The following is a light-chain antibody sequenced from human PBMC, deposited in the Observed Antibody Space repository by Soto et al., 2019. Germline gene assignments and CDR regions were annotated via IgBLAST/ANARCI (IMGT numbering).Light chain of an antibody. CDR1: SSNIGRNT. CDR3: TACDDSLNGPL. V-gene: IGLV1-44*01. CDR2: SNN. J-gene: IGLJ2*01. Sequence: QSVLTQPPSASGTPGQRVTISCSGSSSNIGRNTVNWYQQLPGTAPKLLIYSNNQRPSGVPDRFSGSKSGTSASLAISGLQSEDEAHYHCTACDDSLNGPLFGGGTKLTVL.